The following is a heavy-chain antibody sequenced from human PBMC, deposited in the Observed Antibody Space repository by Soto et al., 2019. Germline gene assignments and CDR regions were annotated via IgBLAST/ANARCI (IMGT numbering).Heavy chain of an antibody. CDR3: ARPFPPEYSGYDFRWFDP. CDR1: GGSISSSSYC. CDR2: IYYSGST. V-gene: IGHV4-39*01. D-gene: IGHD5-12*01. Sequence: SETLSLTCTVSGGSISSSSYCWSWISKPPGKGLEWIGSIYYSGSTYYNPSLKSRVTISVDTSKNQFSLKLSSVTAADTAVYYCARPFPPEYSGYDFRWFDPWGQGTLVTVSS. J-gene: IGHJ5*02.